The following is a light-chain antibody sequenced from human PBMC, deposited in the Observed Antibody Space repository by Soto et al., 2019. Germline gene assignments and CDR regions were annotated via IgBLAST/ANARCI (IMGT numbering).Light chain of an antibody. Sequence: QSALTQPASVSGSPGQSITISCTGASSDVGAYDYVSWYQQHPGKAPELMIYEVTSRPSGVSNRFSGSKSGNTASLTISGLQAEDEADYYCSSYTSRSTFVFGTGTKVTVL. J-gene: IGLJ1*01. V-gene: IGLV2-14*03. CDR3: SSYTSRSTFV. CDR1: SSDVGAYDY. CDR2: EVT.